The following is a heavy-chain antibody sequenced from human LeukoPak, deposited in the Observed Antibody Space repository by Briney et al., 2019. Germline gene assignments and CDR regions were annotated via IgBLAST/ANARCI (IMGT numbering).Heavy chain of an antibody. CDR1: AYSISNGFL. V-gene: IGHV4-38-2*02. Sequence: SETLSLTCTVSAYSISNGFLWGWIRQPPGKGLEWIGSIYHSGTTYYNPFLKSRVTMSVDTSKNQFSLKLSSVTAADTAVYYCTRLSHVAGAAKVSWFDPWGQGTLVTVSS. CDR2: IYHSGTT. J-gene: IGHJ5*02. D-gene: IGHD1-26*01. CDR3: TRLSHVAGAAKVSWFDP.